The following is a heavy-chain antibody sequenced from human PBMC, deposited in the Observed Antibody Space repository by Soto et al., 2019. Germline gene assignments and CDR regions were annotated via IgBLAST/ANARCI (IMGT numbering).Heavy chain of an antibody. CDR2: MYYSGST. J-gene: IGHJ6*02. CDR1: GGPINNYY. V-gene: IGHV4-59*01. CDR3: ARDLWGYCGTDCYPLDV. Sequence: SETLSLTCTVSGGPINNYYWAWLRQPPGKGLEWIGYMYYSGSTSYSPSLKSRVTISVDTSKNHFSLKLSSVTAADTAVYYCARDLWGYCGTDCYPLDVWGQGTTVTV. D-gene: IGHD2-21*02.